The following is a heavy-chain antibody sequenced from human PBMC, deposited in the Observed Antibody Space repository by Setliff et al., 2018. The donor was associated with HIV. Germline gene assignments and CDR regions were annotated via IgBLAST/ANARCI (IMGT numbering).Heavy chain of an antibody. D-gene: IGHD2-15*01. CDR2: INTVTGNP. CDR1: GYTFNSYG. Sequence: ASVKVSCKASGYTFNSYGINWVRQAPGQGLEWMGWINTVTGNPTYAQGFTGRFVFSLDTPVSTAYPQISSLKAEDSAVYYCARRMEMTPIGYWGQGTLVTVSS. V-gene: IGHV7-4-1*02. CDR3: ARRMEMTPIGY. J-gene: IGHJ4*02.